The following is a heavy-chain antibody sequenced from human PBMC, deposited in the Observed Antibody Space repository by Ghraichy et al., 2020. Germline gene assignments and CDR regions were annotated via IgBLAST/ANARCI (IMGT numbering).Heavy chain of an antibody. Sequence: ASVKVSCKVSGYTLTELSMHWVRQAPGKGLEWMGGFDPEDGETIYAQKFQGRVTMTEDTSTDTAYMELSSLRSEDTAVYYCATVSGELLDGSWRYPFDYWGQGTLVTVSS. D-gene: IGHD1-26*01. V-gene: IGHV1-24*01. CDR1: GYTLTELS. CDR3: ATVSGELLDGSWRYPFDY. J-gene: IGHJ4*02. CDR2: FDPEDGET.